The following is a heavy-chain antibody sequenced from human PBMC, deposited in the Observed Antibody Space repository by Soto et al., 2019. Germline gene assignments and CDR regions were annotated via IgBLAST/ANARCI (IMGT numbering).Heavy chain of an antibody. CDR2: IYYSGST. CDR1: GGSISSGDCY. CDR3: ARGDYYGSGSYFDY. Sequence: PSETLSLTCTVSGGSISSGDCYWSWIRQPPGKGLEWIGYIYYSGSTYYNPSLKSRVTISVDTSKNQFSLKLSSVTAADTAVYYCARGDYYGSGSYFDYWGQGTLVTVSS. J-gene: IGHJ4*02. V-gene: IGHV4-30-4*01. D-gene: IGHD3-10*01.